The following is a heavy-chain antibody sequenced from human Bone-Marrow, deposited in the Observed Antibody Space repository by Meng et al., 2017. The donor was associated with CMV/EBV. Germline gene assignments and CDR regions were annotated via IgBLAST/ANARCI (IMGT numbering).Heavy chain of an antibody. CDR1: GGSISSYY. D-gene: IGHD3-10*01. J-gene: IGHJ6*02. Sequence: SETLSLTCTVSGGSISSYYWSWIRQPPGKGLEWIGYIYYSGSTNYNPSLKSRVTISVDTSKNQFSLKLSSVTAADTAVYYCARGGSGSRYYYYGMDVWGQGTKVTV. CDR2: IYYSGST. V-gene: IGHV4-59*01. CDR3: ARGGSGSRYYYYGMDV.